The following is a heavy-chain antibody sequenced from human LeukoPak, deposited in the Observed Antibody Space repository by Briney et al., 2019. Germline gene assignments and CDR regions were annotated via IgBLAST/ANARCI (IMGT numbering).Heavy chain of an antibody. V-gene: IGHV3-30*03. Sequence: QPGRSLRLSCAASGFTFSSYGMHWVRQAPGKGLEWVAVISYDGSNKYYADSVKGRFTISRDNSKNTLYLQMNSLRAEDTAVYYCARDCCGGDDAFDIWGQGTMVTVSS. D-gene: IGHD2-21*01. CDR2: ISYDGSNK. CDR1: GFTFSSYG. J-gene: IGHJ3*02. CDR3: ARDCCGGDDAFDI.